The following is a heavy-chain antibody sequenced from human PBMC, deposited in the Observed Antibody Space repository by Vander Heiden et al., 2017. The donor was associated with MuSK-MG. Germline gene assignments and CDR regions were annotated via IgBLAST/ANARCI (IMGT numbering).Heavy chain of an antibody. Sequence: QVQLVQSGAEVKKPGASVTVSCKASGYTFTGYYMHWVRQAPGQGFEWMGWINPNSGGTNYAQKFQGRVTMTRDTSISTAYMELSRLRSDDTAVYYCARVSEYQLLLYAFDIWGQGTMVTVSS. J-gene: IGHJ3*02. CDR3: ARVSEYQLLLYAFDI. CDR1: GYTFTGYY. V-gene: IGHV1-2*02. D-gene: IGHD2-2*01. CDR2: INPNSGGT.